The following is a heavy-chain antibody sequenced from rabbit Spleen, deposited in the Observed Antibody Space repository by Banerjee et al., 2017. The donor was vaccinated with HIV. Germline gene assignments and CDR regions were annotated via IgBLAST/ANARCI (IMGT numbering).Heavy chain of an antibody. V-gene: IGHV1S45*01. D-gene: IGHD8-1*01. CDR1: GFSFSSTYY. Sequence: QEQLVESGGGLVKPEGSLTLTCIAPGFSFSSTYYMCWVRQPPGKGLEWIGCIYPGSSGTTYYASWAKGRFTISKTSSTTVTLQMTSLTAADTATYFCARDTGTSFSSYGMDLWGPGTLVTVS. CDR2: IYPGSSGTT. CDR3: ARDTGTSFSSYGMDL. J-gene: IGHJ6*01.